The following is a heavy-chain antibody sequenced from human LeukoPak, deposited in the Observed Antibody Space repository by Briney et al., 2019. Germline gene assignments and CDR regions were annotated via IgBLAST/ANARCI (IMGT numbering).Heavy chain of an antibody. V-gene: IGHV3-7*01. CDR1: GFTFSSYW. Sequence: PGGSLRLSCAASGFTFSSYWMSWVRQAPGKGLEWVANIKQDGSERYYVDSVKGRFPISRDNAKNSLYLQMNSLRAEDTAVYYCARVGSSSWYLPGTKPLDYWGQGTLVTVSS. D-gene: IGHD6-13*01. J-gene: IGHJ4*02. CDR3: ARVGSSSWYLPGTKPLDY. CDR2: IKQDGSER.